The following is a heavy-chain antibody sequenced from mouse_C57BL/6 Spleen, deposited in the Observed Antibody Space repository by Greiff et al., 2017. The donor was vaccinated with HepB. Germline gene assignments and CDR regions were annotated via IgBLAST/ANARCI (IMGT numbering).Heavy chain of an antibody. CDR1: GFTFSSYG. J-gene: IGHJ2*01. CDR3: ASSYDYALDY. Sequence: EVQVVESGGDLVKPGGSLKLSCAASGFTFSSYGMSWVRQTPDKRLEWVATISSGGSYTYYPDSVKGLFTISRDNATNTLYLQMSSLKSEDTAMYYCASSYDYALDYWGQGTTLTVSS. CDR2: ISSGGSYT. D-gene: IGHD2-4*01. V-gene: IGHV5-6*01.